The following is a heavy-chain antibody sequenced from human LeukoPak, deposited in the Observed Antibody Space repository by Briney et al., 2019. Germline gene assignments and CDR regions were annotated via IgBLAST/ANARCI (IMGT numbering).Heavy chain of an antibody. CDR2: IYSGGST. CDR1: GFTVSSNY. CDR3: ALLGSSSWYQLDY. D-gene: IGHD6-13*01. J-gene: IGHJ4*02. V-gene: IGHV3-53*01. Sequence: GGSLRLSCAASGFTVSSNYMSWVRQAPGKGLEWVSVIYSGGSTYYADSVKGRFTISRDNSKNTLYLQMNSLRAEDTAVYYCALLGSSSWYQLDYWGQGTLVTVSS.